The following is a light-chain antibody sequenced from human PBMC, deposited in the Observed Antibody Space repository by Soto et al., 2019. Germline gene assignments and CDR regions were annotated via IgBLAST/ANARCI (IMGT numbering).Light chain of an antibody. J-gene: IGKJ1*01. CDR3: QQYFSFPRT. CDR1: QSVLNSSNNKNY. Sequence: DIVMTQSPDSLAVSLGERATINCKSSQSVLNSSNNKNYLAWYQQKPGQPPRLLIYWASTRESGVPDRFGGSGSGTDFTLTISSLQAEDVAVYYCQQYFSFPRTFGQGTKVDIK. CDR2: WAS. V-gene: IGKV4-1*01.